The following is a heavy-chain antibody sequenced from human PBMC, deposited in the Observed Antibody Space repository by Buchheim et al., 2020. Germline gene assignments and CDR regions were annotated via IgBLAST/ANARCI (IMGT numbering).Heavy chain of an antibody. CDR3: ARVSRPERYCSGGTCYSLLAYYFDY. Sequence: EVQLVESGGGLVQPGGSLRLSCAASGFTFSSYWMTWVRQASGKGLEWVANIKQDGSEKYYVDSVEGRFTISRDNAKNSLYLQMNSLRAEDTAGYYCARVSRPERYCSGGTCYSLLAYYFDYWGQGTL. V-gene: IGHV3-7*03. CDR2: IKQDGSEK. CDR1: GFTFSSYW. J-gene: IGHJ4*02. D-gene: IGHD2-15*01.